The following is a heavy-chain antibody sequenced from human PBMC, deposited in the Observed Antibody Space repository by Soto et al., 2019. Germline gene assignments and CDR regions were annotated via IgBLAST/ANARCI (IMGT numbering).Heavy chain of an antibody. Sequence: EVQLVESGEGLVQPGGSLRLSCAAPGFTFGNYWMFWVRQAQEKGPEWVATIKKDGSEKYYVDSVKGRFTISRDNTKNSLYLQMNSLRAEDTALYYCARETSADSFWGQGTLVTVSS. V-gene: IGHV3-7*01. CDR3: ARETSADSF. CDR1: GFTFGNYW. J-gene: IGHJ4*02. D-gene: IGHD2-21*01. CDR2: IKKDGSEK.